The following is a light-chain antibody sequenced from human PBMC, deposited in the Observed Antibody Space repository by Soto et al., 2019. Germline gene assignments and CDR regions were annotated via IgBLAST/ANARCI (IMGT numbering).Light chain of an antibody. Sequence: EIVMTQSPATLSVSPGERATLSCRASQSVTSNLAWYQQKPGQAPRLPMYGASTRATGIPARFGGSGSATEFTLTISSLQSEDFAVYYCQQYSQWPLTFGGGTKVDIK. CDR3: QQYSQWPLT. V-gene: IGKV3-15*01. CDR1: QSVTSN. CDR2: GAS. J-gene: IGKJ4*01.